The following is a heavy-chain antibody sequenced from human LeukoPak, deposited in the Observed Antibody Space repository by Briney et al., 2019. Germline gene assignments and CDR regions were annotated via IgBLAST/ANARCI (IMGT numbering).Heavy chain of an antibody. CDR1: GFTFSSYI. D-gene: IGHD5-24*01. Sequence: GSLRLSCAASGFTFSSYIMNWVRQAPGHGLEWVSSISSSSSYIYYADSVKGRFTIARDNTKNSLYLQMNSLGAEDAVVYYCTRDGGGGYNQIDFWGQGTLVTVSS. CDR3: TRDGGGGYNQIDF. J-gene: IGHJ4*02. V-gene: IGHV3-21*01. CDR2: ISSSSSYI.